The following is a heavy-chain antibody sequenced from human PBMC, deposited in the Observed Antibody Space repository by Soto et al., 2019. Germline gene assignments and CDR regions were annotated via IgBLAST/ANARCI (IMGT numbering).Heavy chain of an antibody. J-gene: IGHJ2*01. CDR2: IWYDGSNK. Sequence: QVQLVESGGGVVQPGRSLRLSCAASGFTFSSYGMHWVRQAPGKGLEWVAVIWYDGSNKYYADSVKGRFTISRDNSKNTLYLQMNSLRAEDTAVYYCARDVLLRPFDLWRRGTLVTVSS. CDR1: GFTFSSYG. V-gene: IGHV3-33*01. CDR3: ARDVLLRPFDL. D-gene: IGHD2-15*01.